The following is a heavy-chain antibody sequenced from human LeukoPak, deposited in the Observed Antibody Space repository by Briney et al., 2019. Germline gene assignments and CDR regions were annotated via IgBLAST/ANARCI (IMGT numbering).Heavy chain of an antibody. J-gene: IGHJ4*02. V-gene: IGHV4-34*01. CDR3: ARGRTIQLWRRYFDY. Sequence: PSETLSLTCAVYGGSFSGYYWSWIRQPPGKGLEWIGEINHSGSINYNPSLKSRVTISVDTSKNQFSLKLSSVTAADTAVYYCARGRTIQLWRRYFDYWGQGTLVTVSS. D-gene: IGHD5-18*01. CDR2: INHSGSI. CDR1: GGSFSGYY.